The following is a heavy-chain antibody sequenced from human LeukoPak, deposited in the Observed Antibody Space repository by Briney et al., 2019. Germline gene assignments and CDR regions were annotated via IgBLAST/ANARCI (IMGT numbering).Heavy chain of an antibody. CDR3: ARVRSGSYTDAFDI. Sequence: SETLSLTCTVSGGSISSYYRSWIRQPPGKGLEWIGYIYYSGSTNYNPSLKSRVTISVDTSKNQFSLKLSSVTAADTAVYYCARVRSGSYTDAFDIWGQGTMVTVSS. V-gene: IGHV4-59*01. J-gene: IGHJ3*02. CDR1: GGSISSYY. D-gene: IGHD1-26*01. CDR2: IYYSGST.